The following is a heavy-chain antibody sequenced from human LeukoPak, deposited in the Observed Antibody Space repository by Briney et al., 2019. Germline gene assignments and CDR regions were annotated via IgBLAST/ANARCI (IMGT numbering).Heavy chain of an antibody. J-gene: IGHJ4*02. D-gene: IGHD5/OR15-5a*01. CDR3: AREQTQGLYAYFDY. Sequence: XXYXMSWIRQAPGKGLEWVSYISSSGSTIYYADSVKGRFTISRDNAKNSLYLQMNSLRAEDTAAYYCAREQTQGLYAYFDYWGQGTLVTVSS. CDR2: ISSSGSTI. CDR1: XXYX. V-gene: IGHV3-11*01.